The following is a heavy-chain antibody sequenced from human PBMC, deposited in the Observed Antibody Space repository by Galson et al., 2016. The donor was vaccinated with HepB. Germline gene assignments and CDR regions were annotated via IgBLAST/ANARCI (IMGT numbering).Heavy chain of an antibody. CDR3: ATAHEGFDY. J-gene: IGHJ4*02. V-gene: IGHV1-46*01. CDR1: GRKFSGYY. CDR2: INPSGNET. Sequence: SVKVSCKASGRKFSGYYVHWLRQAPGQGLEWMGIINPSGNETTYARKLQARVTLTRDTSTNTAYMALRGLTYEDTALYYCATAHEGFDYWGLGTLITVSS.